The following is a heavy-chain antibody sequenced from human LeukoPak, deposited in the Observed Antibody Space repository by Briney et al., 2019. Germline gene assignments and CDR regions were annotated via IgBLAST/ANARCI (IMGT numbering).Heavy chain of an antibody. CDR3: AGGSGWYEYYYGMDV. V-gene: IGHV3-30*14. D-gene: IGHD6-19*01. CDR2: ISYDGSNK. Sequence: GRSLRLSCAASGFTFSSYAMHSVRQAPGKGLEWVAVISYDGSNKYYADSVKGRFTISRDNSKNTLYLQMNSLRAEDTAVYYCAGGSGWYEYYYGMDVWGQGTTVTVSS. J-gene: IGHJ6*02. CDR1: GFTFSSYA.